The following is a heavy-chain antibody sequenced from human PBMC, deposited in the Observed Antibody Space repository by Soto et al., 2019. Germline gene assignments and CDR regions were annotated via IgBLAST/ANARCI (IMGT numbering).Heavy chain of an antibody. D-gene: IGHD3-22*01. CDR1: GFTFSSYS. Sequence: EVQLVESGGGLVKPGGSLRLSCAASGFTFSSYSMNWVRQAPGKGLEWVSSISSSSSYTYYADSVKGRFTISRDNAKNSLYLQMNSLRAEDTAVYYCASAAYYYDTSGYYYWGQGTLVTVSS. J-gene: IGHJ4*02. CDR2: ISSSSSYT. V-gene: IGHV3-21*01. CDR3: ASAAYYYDTSGYYY.